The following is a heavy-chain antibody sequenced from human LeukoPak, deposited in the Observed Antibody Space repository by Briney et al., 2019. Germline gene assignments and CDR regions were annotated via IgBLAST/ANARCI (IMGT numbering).Heavy chain of an antibody. CDR1: GFTFSSYW. V-gene: IGHV3-74*01. CDR2: INTDGSST. J-gene: IGHJ4*02. D-gene: IGHD5-12*01. CDR3: ARAGFVGGYDWGGFDY. Sequence: GGSLRLSCAASGFTFSSYWMHWVRQAPGKGLVWVSRINTDGSSTSYADSVKGRFTISRDNAKNTLYLQMNSLRAEDTAVYYCARAGFVGGYDWGGFDYWGQGTLVTVSS.